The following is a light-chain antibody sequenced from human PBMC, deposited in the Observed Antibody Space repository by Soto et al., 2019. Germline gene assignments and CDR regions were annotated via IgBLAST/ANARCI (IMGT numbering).Light chain of an antibody. CDR3: QQYSDWIT. CDR1: QSISTH. CDR2: GAS. V-gene: IGKV3-15*01. Sequence: EIVVTQSPATLSVSPGESATLFCRASQSISTHLAWYQQKRGQPPRLLIYGASTRATGIPGRFSGSGSGTEFTLTISSLQSEDFAVYYCQQYSDWITFGGGTTVEIK. J-gene: IGKJ4*01.